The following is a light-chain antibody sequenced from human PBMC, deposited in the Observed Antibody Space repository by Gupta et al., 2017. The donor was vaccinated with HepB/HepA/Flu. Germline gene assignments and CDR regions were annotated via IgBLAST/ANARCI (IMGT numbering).Light chain of an antibody. Sequence: DIQVTQPPSTLPASLGDRLTITCRASQYIGTRLAWYQQKPGKAPKLLISEESTLDSEGPSRFSGRASGTDFTLTIDGLQPDDLATYQCQQYKSTWTFGQGTKVEFK. J-gene: IGKJ1*01. V-gene: IGKV1-5*03. CDR2: EES. CDR3: QQYKSTWT. CDR1: QYIGTR.